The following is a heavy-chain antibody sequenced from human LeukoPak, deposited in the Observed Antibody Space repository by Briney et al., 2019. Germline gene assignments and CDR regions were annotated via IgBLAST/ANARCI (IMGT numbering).Heavy chain of an antibody. J-gene: IGHJ2*01. D-gene: IGHD6-19*01. CDR3: ARDRAAVAYWYFDL. CDR2: IYSGRST. V-gene: IGHV3-53*01. CDR1: GFTVSSNY. Sequence: GGSLRLSCAASGFTVSSNYMSWVRQAPGKGLEWVSVIYSGRSTYYADSVKGRFTISRDNSKNTLYLQMNSLRAEDTAVYYCARDRAAVAYWYFDLWGRGTLVTVSS.